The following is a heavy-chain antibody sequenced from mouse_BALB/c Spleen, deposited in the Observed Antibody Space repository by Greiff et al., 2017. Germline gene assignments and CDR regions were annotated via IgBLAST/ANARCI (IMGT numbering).Heavy chain of an antibody. Sequence: VQLKESGPGLVAPSQSLSITCTVSGFSLSRYSVHWVRQPPGKGLEWLGLIWGGGSTDYNSAHKSRLSISKDNSKSQVVLIMNSLQTDDTDMYYSDTDGSSGYWGQGTLVTVSA. J-gene: IGHJ3*01. D-gene: IGHD3-1*01. V-gene: IGHV2-6-4*01. CDR3: DTDGSSGY. CDR1: GFSLSRYS. CDR2: IWGGGST.